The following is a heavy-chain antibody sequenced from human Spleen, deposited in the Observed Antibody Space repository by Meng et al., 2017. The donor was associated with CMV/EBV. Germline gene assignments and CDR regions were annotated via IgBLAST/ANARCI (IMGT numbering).Heavy chain of an antibody. CDR1: GYTFTHYG. V-gene: IGHV1-18*01. J-gene: IGHJ5*02. Sequence: SGYTFTHYGISWVRQAPGQGLEWMGWINGYNGYTKNGRKVQGRVTMTIDTSTSTAYMDLRSLRFDDTAIYYCARVSRIMGTSFGLLDHWGQGTLVTVSS. CDR2: INGYNGYT. D-gene: IGHD1-7*01. CDR3: ARVSRIMGTSFGLLDH.